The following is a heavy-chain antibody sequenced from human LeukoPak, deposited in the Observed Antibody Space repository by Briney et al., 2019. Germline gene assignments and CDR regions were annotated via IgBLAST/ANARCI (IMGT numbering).Heavy chain of an antibody. CDR3: ARLDYDHFFDY. D-gene: IGHD3-3*01. J-gene: IGHJ4*02. CDR2: IYHSGST. CDR1: GYSISSGYY. V-gene: IGHV4-38-2*01. Sequence: SETLSLTCAVSGYSISSGYYWGWIRQPPGKGLEWIGSIYHSGSTYYNPSLKSRVTISVDTSKNQFSLKLSSVTAADTAVYYCARLDYDHFFDYRGQGTLVTVSS.